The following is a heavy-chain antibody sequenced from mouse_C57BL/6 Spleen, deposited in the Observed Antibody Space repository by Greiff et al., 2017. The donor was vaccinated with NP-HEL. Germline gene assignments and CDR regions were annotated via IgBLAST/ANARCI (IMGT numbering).Heavy chain of an antibody. J-gene: IGHJ4*01. V-gene: IGHV3-6*01. CDR1: GYSITSGYY. Sequence: DVQLQESGPGLVKPSQSLSLTCSVTGYSITSGYYWNWIRQFPGNKLEWMGYISYDGSNNYNPSLKNRISITRDTSKNQFFLKLNSVTTEDTATYYCAREEGYYSNPYAMDYWGQGTSVTVSS. CDR3: AREEGYYSNPYAMDY. D-gene: IGHD2-5*01. CDR2: ISYDGSN.